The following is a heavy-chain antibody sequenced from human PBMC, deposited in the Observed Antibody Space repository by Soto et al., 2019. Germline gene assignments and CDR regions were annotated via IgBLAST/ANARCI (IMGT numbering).Heavy chain of an antibody. CDR2: FYNGGST. V-gene: IGHV4-4*07. CDR1: GGSVSNYY. Sequence: PSETLSFTCIVSGGSVSNYYSSWIRQPAQKGLEWIGRFYNGGSTNYNPSLKSRVTMSVDTSKNQFSLKLTSVTTANTAMSYWASNGYYYYYGMDVWGQGTTVTVSS. CDR3: ASNGYYYYYGMDV. D-gene: IGHD2-8*01. J-gene: IGHJ6*02.